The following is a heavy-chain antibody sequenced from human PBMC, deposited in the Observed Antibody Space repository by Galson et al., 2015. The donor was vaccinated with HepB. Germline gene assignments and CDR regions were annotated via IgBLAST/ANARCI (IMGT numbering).Heavy chain of an antibody. D-gene: IGHD1-1*01. Sequence: SLRLSCAVSGPIFSRYWMHWVRQSPGKGLVWVSRINSDGSSTDYADSVKGRFTISRDNAKNTLYLQMHSLRAEDTAIYFCARFANWNPDKRFDYWGQGTLVTVSS. J-gene: IGHJ4*02. CDR2: INSDGSST. V-gene: IGHV3-74*01. CDR3: ARFANWNPDKRFDY. CDR1: GPIFSRYW.